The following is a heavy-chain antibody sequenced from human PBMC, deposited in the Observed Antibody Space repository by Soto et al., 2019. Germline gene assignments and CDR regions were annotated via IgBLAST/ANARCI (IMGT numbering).Heavy chain of an antibody. CDR2: IYHSGSA. CDR3: ASKFGELLADAFDI. Sequence: QVQLQESGPGLVKSSGTLSLTCAVSGGSISSRKWWSWVRQPPGRGLEWIGEIYHSGSANYNPSLKSRVTISVDKSKSQFSLKINSVTAADTAVYYCASKFGELLADAFDIWGQGTMVTVSS. CDR1: GGSISSRKW. D-gene: IGHD3-10*01. J-gene: IGHJ3*02. V-gene: IGHV4-4*02.